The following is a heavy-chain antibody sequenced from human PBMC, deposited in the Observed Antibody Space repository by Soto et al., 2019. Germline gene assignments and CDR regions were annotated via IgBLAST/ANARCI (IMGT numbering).Heavy chain of an antibody. Sequence: QLLESGGGLVQPGGSLRLSCEASGFSFSSYALSWVRQAPGKGLEWVSTFSAGGRAYYADSVKGRFTIAKVTSKNTLRLQASSLRAEDTAVYYCAKESLPQHYGDTLFDYWGQGTRVTVSS. D-gene: IGHD4-17*01. CDR1: GFSFSSYA. CDR3: AKESLPQHYGDTLFDY. J-gene: IGHJ4*02. CDR2: FSAGGRA. V-gene: IGHV3-23*01.